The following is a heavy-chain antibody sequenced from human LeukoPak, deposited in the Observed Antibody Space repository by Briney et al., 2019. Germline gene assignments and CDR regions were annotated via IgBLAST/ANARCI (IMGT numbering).Heavy chain of an antibody. V-gene: IGHV3-30-3*01. J-gene: IGHJ3*02. Sequence: GRSLRLSCAASGFTFNSYAMHWVRQAPGKGLEWVAVISYDGSNKHYADSVKGRLTISRDNSKNTMYLQMNSLRIEDTAVYYCARDRGWAFDIWGQGAMVTVSS. CDR2: ISYDGSNK. CDR3: ARDRGWAFDI. CDR1: GFTFNSYA.